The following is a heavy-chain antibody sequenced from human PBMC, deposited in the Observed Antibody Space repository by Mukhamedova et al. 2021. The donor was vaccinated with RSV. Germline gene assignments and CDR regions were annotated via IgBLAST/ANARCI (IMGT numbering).Heavy chain of an antibody. J-gene: IGHJ3*01. CDR2: ISHAGSDQ. Sequence: GFSFSNYDMHWVRQAPGKGLEWVTMISHAGSDQYYADSVKGRFSISRDNSKDTLYLHLSSLRAEDTAVYYCARDGGPDAFDFWGQ. CDR3: ARDGGPDAFDF. V-gene: IGHV3-30*04. D-gene: IGHD3-16*01. CDR1: GFSFSNYD.